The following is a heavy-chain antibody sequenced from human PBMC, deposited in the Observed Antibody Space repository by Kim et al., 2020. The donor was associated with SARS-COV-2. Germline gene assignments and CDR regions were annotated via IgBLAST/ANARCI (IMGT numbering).Heavy chain of an antibody. CDR1: GGTFSSYA. CDR2: IIPIFGTA. CDR3: ARGDIAAAGPFDY. Sequence: SVKVSCKASGGTFSSYAISWVRQAPGQGLEWMGGIIPIFGTANYAQKFQGRVTITADESTSTAYMELSSLRSEDTAVYYCARGDIAAAGPFDYWGQGTLVTVSS. J-gene: IGHJ4*02. D-gene: IGHD6-13*01. V-gene: IGHV1-69*13.